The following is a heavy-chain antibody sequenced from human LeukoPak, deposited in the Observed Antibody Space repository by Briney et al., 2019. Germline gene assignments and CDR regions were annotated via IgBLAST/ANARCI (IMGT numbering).Heavy chain of an antibody. J-gene: IGHJ6*02. CDR2: INPNSGGT. CDR1: GYTLTGYY. D-gene: IGHD5-12*01. CDR3: ARGGSDYYYGMDV. V-gene: IGHV1-2*06. Sequence: ASVKVSCKASGYTLTGYYMHWVRQAPGQGLEWMGRINPNSGGTNYAQKFQGRVTMTRDTSISTAYMELSRLRSDDTAVYYCARGGSDYYYGMDVWGQGTTVTVSS.